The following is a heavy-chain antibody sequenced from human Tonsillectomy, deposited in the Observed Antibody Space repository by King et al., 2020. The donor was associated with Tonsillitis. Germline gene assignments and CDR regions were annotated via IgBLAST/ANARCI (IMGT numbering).Heavy chain of an antibody. J-gene: IGHJ1*01. D-gene: IGHD2-15*01. Sequence: DVQLVESGGGLVKPGGSLSLSCAASGLTFSDAWMSGVRQAPGTGLEWVGRIKDKADGGTTEYAAPVKGRFTISRDDSKNTLYLQMSSLKAEDTAVYYCTTTIVGECSAGWCDNPFFQRWGQRTQVTVPS. V-gene: IGHV3-15*01. CDR3: TTTIVGECSAGWCDNPFFQR. CDR2: IKDKADGGTT. CDR1: GLTFSDAW.